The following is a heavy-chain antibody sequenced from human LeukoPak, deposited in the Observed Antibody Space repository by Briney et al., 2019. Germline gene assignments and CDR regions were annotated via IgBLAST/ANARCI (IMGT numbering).Heavy chain of an antibody. Sequence: GASVKVSCKASGYTFTGYYMHWVRQAPGQGLEWMGRINPNSGGTNYAQKFQGRVTMTRDTSISTAYMELSRLRSDDTAVYYCARDARVWGQQLVVAYWGQGTLVTVSS. CDR2: INPNSGGT. D-gene: IGHD6-13*01. J-gene: IGHJ4*02. CDR1: GYTFTGYY. V-gene: IGHV1-2*06. CDR3: ARDARVWGQQLVVAY.